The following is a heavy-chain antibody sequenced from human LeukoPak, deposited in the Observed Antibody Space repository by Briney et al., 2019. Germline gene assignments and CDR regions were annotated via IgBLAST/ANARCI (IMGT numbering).Heavy chain of an antibody. J-gene: IGHJ4*02. D-gene: IGHD3-10*01. CDR3: ARGNYGAGSYYVVDFDY. Sequence: SETLSLTCTVSGDSIRNFYWNWIRQSPGKGLEWIGYIYQSGNTNYNPSLKSRLTMSIDTSKKQFSLNLNSVTAADTAVYYWARGNYGAGSYYVVDFDYWGQGTLVTVSS. CDR2: IYQSGNT. CDR1: GDSIRNFY. V-gene: IGHV4-59*01.